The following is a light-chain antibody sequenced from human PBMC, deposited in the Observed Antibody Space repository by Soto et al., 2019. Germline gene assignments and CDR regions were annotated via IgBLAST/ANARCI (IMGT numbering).Light chain of an antibody. CDR1: QSVSSN. J-gene: IGKJ1*01. CDR2: GAS. Sequence: EIVMTQSPATLSVSPGERANLSCRASQSVSSNLAWYQQKPGQAPRLLIYGASTRATGIPARFSGSGSGTEFTLTISSLQSEDFAVYYGQQYNNWPPWTFGQGTKVEIK. V-gene: IGKV3-15*01. CDR3: QQYNNWPPWT.